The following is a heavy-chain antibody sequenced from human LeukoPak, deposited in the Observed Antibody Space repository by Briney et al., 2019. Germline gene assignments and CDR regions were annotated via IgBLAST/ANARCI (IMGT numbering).Heavy chain of an antibody. CDR3: AKVGLSVTTILYYFDY. J-gene: IGHJ4*02. Sequence: GGSLRLSCAASGFTFSNYGMHWVRQAPGKGLEWVSSISSSSSYIYYADSVKGRFTISRDNSKNTLFLQMNSLRAEDTAVYYCAKVGLSVTTILYYFDYWGQGTLVTVSS. CDR2: ISSSSSYI. D-gene: IGHD4-11*01. V-gene: IGHV3-21*01. CDR1: GFTFSNYG.